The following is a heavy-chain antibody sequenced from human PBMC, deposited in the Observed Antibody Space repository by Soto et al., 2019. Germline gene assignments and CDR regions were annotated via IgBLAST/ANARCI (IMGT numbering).Heavy chain of an antibody. D-gene: IGHD3-9*01. CDR3: AKEGSDYDILTGSGYYGMDV. CDR1: GFTFSSYG. CDR2: ISYDGSNK. Sequence: QVQLVESGGGVVQPGRSLRLSCAASGFTFSSYGMHWVRQAPGKGLEWVAVISYDGSNKYYADSVKGRFTISRDNSKNTLYLQMNSLRAKDTAVYYCAKEGSDYDILTGSGYYGMDVWGQGTTVTVSS. V-gene: IGHV3-30*18. J-gene: IGHJ6*02.